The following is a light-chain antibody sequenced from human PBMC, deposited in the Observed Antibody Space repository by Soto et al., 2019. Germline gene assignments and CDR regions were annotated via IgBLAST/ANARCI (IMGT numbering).Light chain of an antibody. V-gene: IGKV3-20*01. J-gene: IGKJ1*01. CDR1: QSVADNY. CDR3: QQYGHSPRT. CDR2: AAS. Sequence: EIVLTQSPGTLSLSPGDRATLSCKASQSVADNYLAWYQQKPGQAPRLLIYAASRWAIGISDTFSGSGSGTDFTLTITRLEPEDFALYYCQQYGHSPRTFGQGTKVEIK.